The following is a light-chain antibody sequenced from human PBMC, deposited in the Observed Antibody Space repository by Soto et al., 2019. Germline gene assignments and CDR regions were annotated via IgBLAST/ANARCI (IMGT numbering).Light chain of an antibody. CDR2: GNN. V-gene: IGLV1-40*01. CDR3: QSYDSSLSGSG. CDR1: SSNIGAGYD. Sequence: QPVLTQPPSVSGAPGQRVIISCTGSSSNIGAGYDVHWYQQLPGTAPKLLIYGNNNRPSGVPDRFSGSKSGTSASLAITGLQAEDEADYYCQSYDSSLSGSGFGGGTKVTVL. J-gene: IGLJ2*01.